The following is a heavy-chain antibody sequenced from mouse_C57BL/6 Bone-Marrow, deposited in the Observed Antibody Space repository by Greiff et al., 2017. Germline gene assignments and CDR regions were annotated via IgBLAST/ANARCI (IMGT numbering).Heavy chain of an antibody. CDR1: GYTFTDYY. Sequence: VLLQQSGAELVRPGASVKLSCKASGYTFTDYYINWVKQRPGQGLEWIARIYPGSGNTYYNEKFKGKATLTAEKSSSTAYMQLSSLTSEYSAVYFCARSVVATRYFDVWGTGTTVTVSS. CDR3: ARSVVATRYFDV. J-gene: IGHJ1*03. V-gene: IGHV1-76*01. CDR2: IYPGSGNT. D-gene: IGHD1-1*01.